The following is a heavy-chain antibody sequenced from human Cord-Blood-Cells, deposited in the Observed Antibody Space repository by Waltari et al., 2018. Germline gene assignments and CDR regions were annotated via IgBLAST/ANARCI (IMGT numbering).Heavy chain of an antibody. CDR1: GFTFSSYS. CDR3: ARDAFWSGYYRGRYYYYYMDV. J-gene: IGHJ6*03. V-gene: IGHV3-48*02. CDR2: ISSSSSTI. D-gene: IGHD3-3*01. Sequence: EVQLVESGGGLVQPGGSLSLSCAASGFTFSSYSMNWVRQAPGKGLEWVSYISSSSSTIYYADSVKGRFTISRDNAKNSLYLQMNSLRDEDTAVYYCARDAFWSGYYRGRYYYYYMDVWGKGTTVTVSS.